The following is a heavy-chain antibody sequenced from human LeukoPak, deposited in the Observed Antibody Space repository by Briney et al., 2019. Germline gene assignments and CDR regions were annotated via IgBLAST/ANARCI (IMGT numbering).Heavy chain of an antibody. CDR3: AKKTGVPSRPNDD. D-gene: IGHD2-2*01. V-gene: IGHV3-33*06. CDR1: GFTFSSYG. CDR2: ISYDGSNK. Sequence: QTGGSLRLSCAASGFTFSSYGIHWVRQAPGKGLEWVAVISYDGSNKYYADSVKGRFTISRDDSKNTLYLQMNSLRTEDTAVYYCAKKTGVPSRPNDDWGQGTLVTVSS. J-gene: IGHJ4*02.